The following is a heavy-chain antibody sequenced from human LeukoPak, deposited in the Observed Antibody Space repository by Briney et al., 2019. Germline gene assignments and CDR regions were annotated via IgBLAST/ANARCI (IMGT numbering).Heavy chain of an antibody. CDR1: GYTFTGYY. J-gene: IGHJ5*02. CDR2: INPNSGGT. Sequence: ASVKVSCKASGYTFTGYYMHWVRQAPGQGLEWMGWINPNSGGTNYAQKFQGRVTMTRDTSISTAFMELSRLRSDDTAVYYCARDRQEGWWFDPWGQGTLVTVSS. V-gene: IGHV1-2*02. CDR3: ARDRQEGWWFDP. D-gene: IGHD2-15*01.